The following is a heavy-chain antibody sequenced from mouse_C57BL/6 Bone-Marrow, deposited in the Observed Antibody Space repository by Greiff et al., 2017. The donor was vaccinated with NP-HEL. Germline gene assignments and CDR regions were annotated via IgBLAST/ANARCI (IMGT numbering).Heavy chain of an antibody. Sequence: EVKLVESGGDLVKPGGSLKLPCAASGFTFSSYGMSWVRQTPDKRLEWVATISSGGSYTYYPDSVKGRFTISRDNAKNTLYLQMSSLKSEDTAMYYCARPLWLRYAMDYWGQGTSVTVSS. CDR2: ISSGGSYT. V-gene: IGHV5-6*01. J-gene: IGHJ4*01. CDR1: GFTFSSYG. D-gene: IGHD2-2*01. CDR3: ARPLWLRYAMDY.